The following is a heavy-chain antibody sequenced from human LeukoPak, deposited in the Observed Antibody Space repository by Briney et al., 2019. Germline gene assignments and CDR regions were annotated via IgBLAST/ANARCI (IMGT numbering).Heavy chain of an antibody. J-gene: IGHJ4*02. CDR1: GGSISSYY. D-gene: IGHD6-13*01. CDR3: ARHSPRYSSSWYAFDY. V-gene: IGHV4-59*08. Sequence: SETLSLTCTVSGGSISSYYWSWIRQPPGKGLEWIGYIYYSGSTNYNPSLKSRVTISVDTSKNQFSLKLSSVTAADTAVYYCARHSPRYSSSWYAFDYWGQGTLVTVSS. CDR2: IYYSGST.